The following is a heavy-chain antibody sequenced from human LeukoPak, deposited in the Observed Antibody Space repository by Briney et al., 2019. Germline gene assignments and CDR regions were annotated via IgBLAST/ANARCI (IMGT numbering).Heavy chain of an antibody. V-gene: IGHV1-46*01. D-gene: IGHD6-19*01. Sequence: ASVTVCCTASGYTFTSYYMHWVRQAPGQGLEWMGIINPSGGSTSYAQKFQGRVTMTRDTSTSTVYMELSSLRSEDTAVYYCASKGSGWYFGYWGQGTLVTVSS. CDR1: GYTFTSYY. CDR3: ASKGSGWYFGY. J-gene: IGHJ4*02. CDR2: INPSGGST.